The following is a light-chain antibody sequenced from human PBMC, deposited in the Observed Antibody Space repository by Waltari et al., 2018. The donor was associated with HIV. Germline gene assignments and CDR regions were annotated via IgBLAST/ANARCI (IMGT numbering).Light chain of an antibody. CDR1: NIRSKS. CDR2: DAY. J-gene: IGLJ3*02. CDR3: QVWDSNNGHQGV. Sequence: SYVLTQPPSVSVAPGQTASITCGGNNIRSKSVHWYQQNPVQAPAVVVYDAYDRPAGTPERFAGSKSDNTATLTINRVEDGDEADYYCQVWDSNNGHQGVFGGGTKLTVL. V-gene: IGLV3-21*02.